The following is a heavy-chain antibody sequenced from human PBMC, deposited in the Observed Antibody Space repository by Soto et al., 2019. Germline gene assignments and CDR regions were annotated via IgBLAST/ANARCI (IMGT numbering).Heavy chain of an antibody. CDR3: ARAGYDSSGYYPFLVY. J-gene: IGHJ4*02. V-gene: IGHV4-39*07. CDR2: IYYSGST. Sequence: PSETLSLTCTVSGGSISSSSYYWGWIRQPPGKGLEWIGSIYYSGSTYYNPSLKSRVTISVDTSKNQFSLKLSSVTAADTAVYYCARAGYDSSGYYPFLVYWGQGTLVTVSS. CDR1: GGSISSSSYY. D-gene: IGHD3-22*01.